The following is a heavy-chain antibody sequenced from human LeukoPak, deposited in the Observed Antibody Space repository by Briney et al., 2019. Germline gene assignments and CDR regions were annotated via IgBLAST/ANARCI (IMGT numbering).Heavy chain of an antibody. CDR2: ISAYNGNT. CDR1: GYTFTSYG. J-gene: IGHJ5*02. CDR3: VRDPPFRYNWNDGWFDP. V-gene: IGHV1-18*01. D-gene: IGHD1-1*01. Sequence: RWASVKVSCKASGYTFTSYGISWVRQAPGQGLEWMGWISAYNGNTYYAQKLQGRVTMATDTSTSTAYRGLRSLRSDDTSAYYCVRDPPFRYNWNDGWFDPWGQGTLVTVSS.